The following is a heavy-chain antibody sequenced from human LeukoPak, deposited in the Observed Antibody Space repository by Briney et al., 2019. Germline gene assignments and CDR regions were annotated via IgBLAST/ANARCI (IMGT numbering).Heavy chain of an antibody. CDR1: GFTFSNAW. CDR3: TTSTYYDFWSGYYAFDI. Sequence: GGSLRLSCAASGFTFSNAWMSWVRQAPGKGVEWVGRIKRKTNGGTTDYAAPVKGRFTISSDDSKNTLYLQMNSLKTVDTAVYYCTTSTYYDFWSGYYAFDIWGQGTMVTVSS. CDR2: IKRKTNGGTT. D-gene: IGHD3-3*01. V-gene: IGHV3-15*01. J-gene: IGHJ3*02.